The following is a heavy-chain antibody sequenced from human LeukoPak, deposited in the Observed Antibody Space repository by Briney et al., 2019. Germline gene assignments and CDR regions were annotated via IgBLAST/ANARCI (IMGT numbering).Heavy chain of an antibody. Sequence: PGGSLRLSCAASGFTFSSYGMHWVRQAPGKGLEWVAVISYDGSNKYYADSVKGRFTIPRDNSKNTLYLQMNSLRAEDTAVYYCAKDAAAAGPDYYYGMDVWGQGTTVTVSS. CDR3: AKDAAAAGPDYYYGMDV. D-gene: IGHD6-13*01. J-gene: IGHJ6*02. V-gene: IGHV3-30*18. CDR2: ISYDGSNK. CDR1: GFTFSSYG.